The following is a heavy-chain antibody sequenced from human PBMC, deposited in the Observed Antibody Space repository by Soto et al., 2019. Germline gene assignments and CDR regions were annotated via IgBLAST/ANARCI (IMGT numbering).Heavy chain of an antibody. D-gene: IGHD3-10*01. V-gene: IGHV3-21*01. CDR1: GFTFSSYS. Sequence: VQLVESGGGLVKPGGSLRLSCAASGFTFSSYSMNWVRQAPGKGLEWVSSISSSSSYIYYADSVKGRFTISRDNAKNSLYLQMNSLRAEDTAVYYCARDEGFGEFPDYWGQGTLVTVSS. CDR3: ARDEGFGEFPDY. J-gene: IGHJ4*02. CDR2: ISSSSSYI.